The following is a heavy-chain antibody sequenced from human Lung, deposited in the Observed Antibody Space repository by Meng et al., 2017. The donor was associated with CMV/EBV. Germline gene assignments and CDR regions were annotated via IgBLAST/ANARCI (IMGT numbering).Heavy chain of an antibody. Sequence: SCAASGFIVSDNYMNWVRQAPGKGLEWISIIYSNENTYYADSVKGRFTISRDNSKNTLYLQMNSLRAEDTAVYYCARDDAFDIWGQGKMVTVSS. CDR3: ARDDAFDI. CDR2: IYSNENT. CDR1: GFIVSDNY. J-gene: IGHJ3*02. V-gene: IGHV3-53*01.